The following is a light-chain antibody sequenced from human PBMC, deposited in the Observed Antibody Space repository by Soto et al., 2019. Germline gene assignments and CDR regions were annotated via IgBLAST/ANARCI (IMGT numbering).Light chain of an antibody. CDR3: QQYYSGYT. J-gene: IGKJ2*01. CDR2: GVS. V-gene: IGKV3D-15*01. Sequence: DIVMTQSPATLSVSPGERATLSCRASQTINNKLVWYQQKPGQAPRLLMYGVSARATGIPARFSGSGSATEFTLTISSLQSEDSASYYCQQYYSGYTFGQGTKLEI. CDR1: QTINNK.